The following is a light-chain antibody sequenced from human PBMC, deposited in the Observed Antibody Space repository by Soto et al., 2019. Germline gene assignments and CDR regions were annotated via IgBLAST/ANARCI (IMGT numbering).Light chain of an antibody. V-gene: IGKV3-11*01. J-gene: IGKJ5*01. Sequence: EIVLTQSPATLSLSPGERATLSCRASQSVSSYLAWYQQKPGQAPRLLIYDASNRATGIPARFSGSGSGTDFTLTISSLEPEDFAVYYCQQRSNWPLTCGQGTRREIK. CDR2: DAS. CDR1: QSVSSY. CDR3: QQRSNWPLT.